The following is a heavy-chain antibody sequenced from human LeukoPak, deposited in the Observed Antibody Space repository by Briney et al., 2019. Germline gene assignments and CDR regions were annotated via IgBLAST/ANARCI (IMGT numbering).Heavy chain of an antibody. D-gene: IGHD2-21*02. V-gene: IGHV3-30*02. J-gene: IGHJ4*02. Sequence: TGGSLRLSCAASGFTFSSYGMHWVRQAPGKGLEWVAFIRCDGSNKYYADSVKGRFTISRDNSKNTLYLQMNSLRAEDTAVYYCAKASRGGDWGGSVDYWGQGTLVTVSS. CDR3: AKASRGGDWGGSVDY. CDR1: GFTFSSYG. CDR2: IRCDGSNK.